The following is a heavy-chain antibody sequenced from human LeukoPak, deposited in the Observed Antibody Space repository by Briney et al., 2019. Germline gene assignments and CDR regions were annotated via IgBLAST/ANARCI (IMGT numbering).Heavy chain of an antibody. CDR3: ARSPPTTYHCDY. D-gene: IGHD1-1*01. Sequence: ASVKVSCKASGYTLTGYYMHWVRQAPGQGLEWMGWINPNSGGTNYAQKFQGRVTMTRDTSINTAYMELSRLRTDDTVVYCCARSPPTTYHCDYWGQGTLVTVSS. CDR2: INPNSGGT. CDR1: GYTLTGYY. J-gene: IGHJ4*02. V-gene: IGHV1-2*02.